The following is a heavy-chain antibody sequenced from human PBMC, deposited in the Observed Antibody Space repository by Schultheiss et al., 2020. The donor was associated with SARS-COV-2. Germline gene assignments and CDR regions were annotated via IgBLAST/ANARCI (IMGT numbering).Heavy chain of an antibody. J-gene: IGHJ4*02. V-gene: IGHV4-39*07. D-gene: IGHD3-3*01. Sequence: SQTLSLTCTVSGGSISSYYWSWIRQPPGKGLEWIGSIYYSGSTYYNPSLKSRVTISVDTSKNQFSLKLSSVTAADTAVYYCARTEWLLEDYWGQGTLVTVSS. CDR3: ARTEWLLEDY. CDR1: GGSISSYY. CDR2: IYYSGST.